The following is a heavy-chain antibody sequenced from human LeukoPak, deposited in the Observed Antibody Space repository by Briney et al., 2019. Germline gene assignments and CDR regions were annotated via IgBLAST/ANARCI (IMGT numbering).Heavy chain of an antibody. Sequence: PSETLSLTCTVSGASISSGTDYWGWVRQPAGKGLEWVGRTSITGTTNYNPSLKTRVSISVDTSKNQFSLRLTSATASDTAIYYCARDRNLVLPDAHLGWDAFDLWGPGTTVIVSS. V-gene: IGHV4-61*02. J-gene: IGHJ3*01. CDR3: ARDRNLVLPDAHLGWDAFDL. CDR2: TSITGTT. CDR1: GASISSGTDY. D-gene: IGHD5/OR15-5a*01.